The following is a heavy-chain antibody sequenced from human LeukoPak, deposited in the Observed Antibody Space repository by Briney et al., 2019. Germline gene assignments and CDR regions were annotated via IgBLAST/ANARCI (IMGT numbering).Heavy chain of an antibody. CDR3: ARGWVDFSTE. CDR2: ISYDGSNK. D-gene: IGHD1-14*01. J-gene: IGHJ4*02. Sequence: GGSLRLSCAASGFTFSSYAMHWVRQAPGKGLEWVAVISYDGSNKYYADSVKGRFTISRDNSKNTLYLQMNSLRAEDTAVYYCARGWVDFSTEWGQGTLVTVSS. V-gene: IGHV3-30*01. CDR1: GFTFSSYA.